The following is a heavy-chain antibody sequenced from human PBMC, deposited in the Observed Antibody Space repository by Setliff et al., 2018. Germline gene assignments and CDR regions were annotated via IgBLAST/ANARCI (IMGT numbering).Heavy chain of an antibody. Sequence: PPETLSLTCNVSGGSVSSGYYYWDWIRQPPGKGLEWIGTVYYTGRTYYNPSLKSRVTIAVDAPDNHFSLKLRSVTAADTAVYYCARAPNDLGVDWLFNNYFDYWGHGTLVTVSS. CDR3: ARAPNDLGVDWLFNNYFDY. D-gene: IGHD3-9*01. CDR1: GGSVSSGYYY. J-gene: IGHJ4*01. V-gene: IGHV4-39*02. CDR2: VYYTGRT.